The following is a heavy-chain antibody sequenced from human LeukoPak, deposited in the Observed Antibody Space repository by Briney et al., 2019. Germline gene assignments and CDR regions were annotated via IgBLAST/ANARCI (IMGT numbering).Heavy chain of an antibody. CDR3: ARDGTYDDYGNWFDP. V-gene: IGHV1-18*01. CDR2: INSYNGNT. CDR1: GYTFTNYA. J-gene: IGHJ5*02. Sequence: ASVKVSCKASGYTFTNYAISWVRQAPGQGLEGMGWINSYNGNTNYAQKLQGRVTMTTDTSTSTAYMELRSLRSDDTAVYYCARDGTYDDYGNWFDPWGEGTLVTVSS. D-gene: IGHD4-17*01.